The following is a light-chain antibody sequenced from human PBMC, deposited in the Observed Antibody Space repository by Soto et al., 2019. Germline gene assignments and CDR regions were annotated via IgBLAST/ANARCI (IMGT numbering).Light chain of an antibody. J-gene: IGLJ1*01. CDR3: CSYAGSYTFV. CDR1: SSAVGGYNY. CDR2: DVK. Sequence: QSALTQPRSVSGSPGQSVTISCTGTSSAVGGYNYVSWYQQHPGRAPKVMIYDVKTRPSGVPNRFSGSKSGNTASLTISELQAEDEADYYCCSYAGSYTFVFGTGTKVTVL. V-gene: IGLV2-11*01.